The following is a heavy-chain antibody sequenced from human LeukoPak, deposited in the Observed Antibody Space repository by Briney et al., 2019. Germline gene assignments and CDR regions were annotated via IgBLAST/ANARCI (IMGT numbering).Heavy chain of an antibody. CDR3: ARFRSSGWTYYYYYYGMDV. V-gene: IGHV3-53*01. D-gene: IGHD6-19*01. CDR1: GFTFSSYW. J-gene: IGHJ6*04. CDR2: IYSGGST. Sequence: PGGSLRLSCAASGFTFSSYWMHWVRQAPGKGLVWVSVIYSGGSTYYADSVKGRFTISRDNSKNTLYLQMNSLRAEDTAVYYCARFRSSGWTYYYYYYGMDVWGKGTTVTVSS.